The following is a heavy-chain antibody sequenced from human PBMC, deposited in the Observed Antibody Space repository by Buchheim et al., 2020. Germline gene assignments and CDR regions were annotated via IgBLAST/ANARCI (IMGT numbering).Heavy chain of an antibody. CDR1: GFTFSSYA. Sequence: QVQLVESGGGVVQPGRSLRLSCAASGFTFSSYAMHWVRQAPGKGLEWVAVISYDGSNKYYADSVKGRFTISRDNSKNTLYLQMNSLRAEDTAVYYCAGGDSGYATGPYWYFDLWGRGTL. D-gene: IGHD5-12*01. CDR3: AGGDSGYATGPYWYFDL. J-gene: IGHJ2*01. V-gene: IGHV3-30*04. CDR2: ISYDGSNK.